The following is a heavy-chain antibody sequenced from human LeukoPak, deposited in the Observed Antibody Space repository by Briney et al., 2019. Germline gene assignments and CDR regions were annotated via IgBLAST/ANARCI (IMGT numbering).Heavy chain of an antibody. V-gene: IGHV3-9*01. Sequence: HPGRSLRLSCAASGFTFDDYAMHWVRQAPGKGLEWVSGISWNSGSIGYADSVKGRFTISRDNAKNSLYLQMNSLRAEDTAVYYCAKGSGGSDWYPGHAFDIWGQGTMVTVSS. CDR2: ISWNSGSI. CDR3: AKGSGGSDWYPGHAFDI. CDR1: GFTFDDYA. D-gene: IGHD6-19*01. J-gene: IGHJ3*02.